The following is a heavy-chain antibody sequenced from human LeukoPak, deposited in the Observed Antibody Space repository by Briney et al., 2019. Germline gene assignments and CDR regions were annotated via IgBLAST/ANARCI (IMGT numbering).Heavy chain of an antibody. CDR2: IIPIFGTA. Sequence: SVKVSCKASGGTFSSYAISWVRQAPGQGLEWMGGIIPIFGTANYAQKFQGRVTITADESTSTAYMELSSLRSEDTAVYYCASLSNTYYYDSSGYYFDYWGQGTLVTVSS. J-gene: IGHJ4*02. V-gene: IGHV1-69*13. CDR1: GGTFSSYA. D-gene: IGHD3-22*01. CDR3: ASLSNTYYYDSSGYYFDY.